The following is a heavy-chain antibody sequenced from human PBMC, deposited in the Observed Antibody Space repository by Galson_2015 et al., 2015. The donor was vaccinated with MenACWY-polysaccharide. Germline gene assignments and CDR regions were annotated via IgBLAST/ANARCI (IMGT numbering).Heavy chain of an antibody. CDR3: AKGSTSVDY. CDR1: GITFSSYG. CDR2: ISGRGGST. Sequence: SLRLSCAASGITFSSYGMSWVRQAPGKGLEWVSGISGRGGSTYYADSVKGRFTISRDNSKNTLYLQMDSLRAEDTAVYYCAKGSTSVDYWGQGTMVTVSS. D-gene: IGHD1-26*01. J-gene: IGHJ3*01. V-gene: IGHV3-23*01.